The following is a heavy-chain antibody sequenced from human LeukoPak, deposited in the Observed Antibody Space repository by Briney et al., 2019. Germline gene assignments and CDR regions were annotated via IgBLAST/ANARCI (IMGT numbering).Heavy chain of an antibody. J-gene: IGHJ4*02. V-gene: IGHV4-39*07. D-gene: IGHD7-27*01. Sequence: NPSETLSLTCTVSSGSISTSNYYWGWVRQPPGKALEWIGNIFYSGSTYYSPSLRSRVTISLDLSKHQFSLNLTSVTAADTAVYHCASNTGTVFDYWGQGALVTVSS. CDR3: ASNTGTVFDY. CDR2: IFYSGST. CDR1: SGSISTSNYY.